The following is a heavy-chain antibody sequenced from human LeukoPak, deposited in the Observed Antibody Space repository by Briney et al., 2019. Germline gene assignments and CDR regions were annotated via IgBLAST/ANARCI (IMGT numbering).Heavy chain of an antibody. CDR3: VRAPRVDSGYQYYFDY. J-gene: IGHJ4*02. D-gene: IGHD3-22*01. Sequence: GGSLRLSCAASGFTFSSYSMNWVRQAPGKGLEWVSYISSSSTIYYADSVKGRFIISRDNAKNSLYLQMISLRDEDTAVYYCVRAPRVDSGYQYYFDYWGQGTLVTVSS. CDR2: ISSSSTI. V-gene: IGHV3-48*02. CDR1: GFTFSSYS.